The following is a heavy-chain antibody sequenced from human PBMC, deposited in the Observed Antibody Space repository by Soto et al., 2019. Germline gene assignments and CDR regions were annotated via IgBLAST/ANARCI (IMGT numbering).Heavy chain of an antibody. J-gene: IGHJ6*02. CDR2: IYYSGST. CDR3: ARGRTFFYYGMDV. V-gene: IGHV4-31*03. Sequence: QVQLQESGPGLVKPSQTLSLTCTVSGGSISSGGYYWSWIRQHPGKGLEWIGYIYYSGSTYYNPSIKSRVTISVDTSKNQFSLKLSSVTAADTAVYYCARGRTFFYYGMDVWGQGTTVTVSS. CDR1: GGSISSGGYY.